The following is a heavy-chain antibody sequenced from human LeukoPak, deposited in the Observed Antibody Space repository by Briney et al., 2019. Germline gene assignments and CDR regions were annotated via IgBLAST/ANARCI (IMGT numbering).Heavy chain of an antibody. CDR3: SRGRSEYSYYYGLDV. CDR2: INSDGGRT. D-gene: IGHD2/OR15-2a*01. Sequence: GGSLRLSCAASGFTFSSYWMHWVRQVPGKGLVWVSRINSDGGRTNYADSVKGRFTISRDSAENTVYLQMNSLRAEDTAVYYCSRGRSEYSYYYGLDVWGQGTTVTVSS. V-gene: IGHV3-74*01. CDR1: GFTFSSYW. J-gene: IGHJ6*02.